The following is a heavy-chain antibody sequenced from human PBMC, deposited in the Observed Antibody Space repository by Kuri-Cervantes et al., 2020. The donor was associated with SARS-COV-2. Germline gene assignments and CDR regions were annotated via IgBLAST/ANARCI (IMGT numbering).Heavy chain of an antibody. CDR1: GFTFSSYA. CDR2: ISYDGSNK. Sequence: GGSLRLSCAASGFTFSSYAMHWVRQAPGKGLEWVAVISYDGSNKYYADSVKGRFTISRDNSKNTLYLQMNSLRAEDTAVYYCARDHYYDSSGYSPPNYYYGMDVWGQGTTVTVSS. J-gene: IGHJ6*02. CDR3: ARDHYYDSSGYSPPNYYYGMDV. D-gene: IGHD3-22*01. V-gene: IGHV3-30-3*01.